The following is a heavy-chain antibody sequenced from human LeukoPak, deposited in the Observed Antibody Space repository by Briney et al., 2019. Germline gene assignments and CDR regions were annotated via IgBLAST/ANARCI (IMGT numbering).Heavy chain of an antibody. J-gene: IGHJ6*03. CDR1: GGSISSSSYY. CDR3: ARGGPFGEYITYYMDV. Sequence: PETLSLTCTVSGGSISSSSYYWGWIRQPPGKGLEWIGSIYYSGSTYYNPSLKSRVTISVDTSKNQFSLKLSSVTAADTAVYYCARGGPFGEYITYYMDVWGKGTTVTISS. V-gene: IGHV4-39*01. CDR2: IYYSGST. D-gene: IGHD3-10*01.